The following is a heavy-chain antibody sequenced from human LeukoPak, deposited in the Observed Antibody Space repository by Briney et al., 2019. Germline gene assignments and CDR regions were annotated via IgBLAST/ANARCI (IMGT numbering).Heavy chain of an antibody. Sequence: ASVKVSCYAAGYIFTAYYIYWVRQAPGLGLGGLGWINPNSGVTNYAQKFQGRVTMTRDTSISPAYMERSRLRSDDTAVYYCAKYVGIVGALDSWGQGTRVTVSS. D-gene: IGHD1-26*01. CDR3: AKYVGIVGALDS. CDR2: INPNSGVT. CDR1: GYIFTAYY. J-gene: IGHJ3*02. V-gene: IGHV1-2*02.